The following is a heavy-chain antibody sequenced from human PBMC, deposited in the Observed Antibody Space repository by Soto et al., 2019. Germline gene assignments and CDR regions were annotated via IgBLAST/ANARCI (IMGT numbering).Heavy chain of an antibody. D-gene: IGHD2-21*02. J-gene: IGHJ4*02. V-gene: IGHV5-10-1*01. Sequence: GESLKISCKGSGYSFTSYWISWVRQMPGKGLEWMGRIDPSDSYTNYSPSFQGHVTISADKSISTAYLQWSSLKASDTAMYYCAYCGGDCYSGFDYWGQGTLVTVSS. CDR3: AYCGGDCYSGFDY. CDR1: GYSFTSYW. CDR2: IDPSDSYT.